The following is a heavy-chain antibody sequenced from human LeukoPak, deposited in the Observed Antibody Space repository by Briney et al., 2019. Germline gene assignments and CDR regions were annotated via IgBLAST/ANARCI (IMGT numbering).Heavy chain of an antibody. D-gene: IGHD5-18*01. Sequence: SETLSLTCSVSGYSISSGYYWGWIRQPPGKGLEWIERIYHSGSTDYNPSLKSRVTISVDTSKNQFSLKLSSVTAADTAVYYCAREYSYGYSKKYYFDYWGQGTLVTVSS. CDR2: IYHSGST. V-gene: IGHV4-38-2*02. CDR3: AREYSYGYSKKYYFDY. J-gene: IGHJ4*02. CDR1: GYSISSGYY.